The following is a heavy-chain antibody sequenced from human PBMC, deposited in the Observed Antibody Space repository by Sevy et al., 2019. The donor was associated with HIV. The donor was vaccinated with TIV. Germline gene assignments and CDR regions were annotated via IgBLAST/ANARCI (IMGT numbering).Heavy chain of an antibody. V-gene: IGHV3-74*01. J-gene: IGHJ3*02. CDR2: INSDGSST. D-gene: IGHD6-13*01. CDR1: GFTFSSYW. Sequence: GESLKISCAASGFTFSSYWMHWVRQAPGKGLVWVSRINSDGSSTSYADSVKGRFTISRDNAKNTLYLQMNSLRAEDTAVYYCTRGVGSSPIWGQGTMVTVSS. CDR3: TRGVGSSPI.